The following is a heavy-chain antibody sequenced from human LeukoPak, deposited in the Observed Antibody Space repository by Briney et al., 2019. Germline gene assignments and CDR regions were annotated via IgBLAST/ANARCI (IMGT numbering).Heavy chain of an antibody. J-gene: IGHJ4*02. V-gene: IGHV1-8*01. Sequence: ASVKVSCKASGYTFTSYDISWVRQATGQGLEWMGWMNPNSGDTGYAQKFQGRVTMTRNTSISTAYMELSSLRSEDTAVYYCARGRRYSGYDAFGYWGQGTLVTVSS. CDR1: GYTFTSYD. CDR3: ARGRRYSGYDAFGY. D-gene: IGHD5-12*01. CDR2: MNPNSGDT.